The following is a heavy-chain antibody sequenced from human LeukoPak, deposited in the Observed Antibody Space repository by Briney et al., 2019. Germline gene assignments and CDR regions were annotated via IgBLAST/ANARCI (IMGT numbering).Heavy chain of an antibody. V-gene: IGHV3-15*01. CDR3: TTDLYYDSSGYYY. CDR2: NKSKTDGGTT. D-gene: IGHD3-22*01. Sequence: GGSLRLSCAASGFTFSNAWMSWVRQAPGKGLEWVGRNKSKTDGGTTDYAAPVKGRFTISRDDSKNTLYLQMNSLKTEDTAVYYCTTDLYYDSSGYYYWGQGTLVTVSS. CDR1: GFTFSNAW. J-gene: IGHJ4*02.